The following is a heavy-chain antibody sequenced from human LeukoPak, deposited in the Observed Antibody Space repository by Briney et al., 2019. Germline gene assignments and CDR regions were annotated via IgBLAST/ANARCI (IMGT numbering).Heavy chain of an antibody. J-gene: IGHJ5*02. CDR1: GYTSTSYG. CDR2: ISAYNGNT. D-gene: IGHD1-1*01. V-gene: IGHV1-18*01. Sequence: GASVKVSCKASGYTSTSYGISWVRQAPGQGLEWVGWISAYNGNTNYAQKLQGRVIMTRNISISTAYMELSSLRSEDSAVYYCARVKYNWNDIFENWFDPWGQGTLVTVSS. CDR3: ARVKYNWNDIFENWFDP.